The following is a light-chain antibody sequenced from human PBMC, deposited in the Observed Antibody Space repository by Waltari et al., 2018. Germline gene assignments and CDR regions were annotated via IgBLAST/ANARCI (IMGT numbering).Light chain of an antibody. Sequence: DIQMTQSPSSLSASVGDRVTITCRASQSVSSYLNWYQQKPGKAPNLLIYAASSLQSGVPSRFSGSGSGTDFTLTISNLQPEDFATYYCQQSFNTPRTFGQGTKVEVK. CDR2: AAS. CDR1: QSVSSY. V-gene: IGKV1-39*01. CDR3: QQSFNTPRT. J-gene: IGKJ1*01.